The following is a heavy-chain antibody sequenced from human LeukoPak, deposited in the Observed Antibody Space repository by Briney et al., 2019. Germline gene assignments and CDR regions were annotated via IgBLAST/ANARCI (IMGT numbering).Heavy chain of an antibody. D-gene: IGHD3-10*01. Sequence: SETLSLTCAVSGGSISSSSYYWDWIRQPPGKGLEWIASIYYSGSTYYNPSLKSRVTISVDTSKNQFSLKLSSVTAADTAVCYCAREAGITMVRDPSDAFDIWGQGTMVTVSS. CDR3: AREAGITMVRDPSDAFDI. J-gene: IGHJ3*02. V-gene: IGHV4-39*02. CDR1: GGSISSSSYY. CDR2: IYYSGST.